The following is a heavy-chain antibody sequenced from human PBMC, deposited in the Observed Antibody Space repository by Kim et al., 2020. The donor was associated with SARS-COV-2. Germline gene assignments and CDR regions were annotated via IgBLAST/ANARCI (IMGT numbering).Heavy chain of an antibody. J-gene: IGHJ3*01. Sequence: GGSLRLSCAASGFNLSDFWIHWVRQAPGKGLEWVSRIHTDGNTAIYADSVKGRFTISRDHARNTVFLQMHSLRAEDTAVYYCAREGLYSNSSLGAFDLWGQGSMVTVTS. CDR3: AREGLYSNSSLGAFDL. V-gene: IGHV3-74*01. CDR1: GFNLSDFW. CDR2: IHTDGNTA. D-gene: IGHD6-6*01.